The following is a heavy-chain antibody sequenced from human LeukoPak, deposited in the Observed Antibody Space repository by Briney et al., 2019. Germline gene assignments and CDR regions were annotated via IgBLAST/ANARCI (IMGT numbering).Heavy chain of an antibody. CDR2: INPSGGST. V-gene: IGHV1-46*01. D-gene: IGHD6-19*01. CDR3: ASGQWLDYFDY. J-gene: IGHJ4*02. CDR1: GGTFSSYA. Sequence: GASVKVSCKASGGTFSSYAISWVRQAPGQGLEWMGIINPSGGSTSYAQKFQGRVTMTRDTSTSTVYMELSSLRSEDTAVYYCASGQWLDYFDYWGQGTLVTVSS.